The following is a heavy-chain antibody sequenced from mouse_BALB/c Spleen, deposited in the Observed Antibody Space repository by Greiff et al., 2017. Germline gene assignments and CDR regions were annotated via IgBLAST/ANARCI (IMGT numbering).Heavy chain of an antibody. J-gene: IGHJ2*01. CDR3: ARRGYYLDY. Sequence: DVKLQESGPGLVKPSQSLSLTCTVTGYSITSDYAWNWIRQFPGNKLEWMGYISYSGSTSYNPSLKSRISITRDTSKNQFFLQLNSVTTEDTATYYCARRGYYLDYWGQGTTLTVSS. V-gene: IGHV3-2*02. CDR1: GYSITSDYA. CDR2: ISYSGST.